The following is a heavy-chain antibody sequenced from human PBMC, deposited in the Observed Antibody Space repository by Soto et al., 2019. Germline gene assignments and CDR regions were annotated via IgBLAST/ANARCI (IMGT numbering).Heavy chain of an antibody. CDR1: GGSFSGYY. V-gene: IGHV4-34*01. CDR2: INHSGST. Sequence: QVQLQQWGAGLLKPSETLSLTCAVYGGSFSGYYWSWIRQPPGKRLEWIGEINHSGSTNYNPSLKSRVTISVDTSKNQFSLKLSSVTAADTAVYYCARGNTMVRGTARVDYWGQGTLVTVSS. D-gene: IGHD3-10*01. CDR3: ARGNTMVRGTARVDY. J-gene: IGHJ4*02.